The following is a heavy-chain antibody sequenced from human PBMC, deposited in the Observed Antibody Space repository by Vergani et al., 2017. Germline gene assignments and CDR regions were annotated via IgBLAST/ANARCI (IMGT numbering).Heavy chain of an antibody. CDR2: IIPIFGTA. Sequence: QVQLVQSGAEVKKPGSSVKVSCKASGGTFSSYAISWVRQAPGQGLEWMGRIIPIFGTANYAQKFQGRVTITADESTSTAYMELSSLRSEDTAVYYCARPRVTPYCSGGSCHAEYFQHWGQGTLVTVSS. D-gene: IGHD2-15*01. V-gene: IGHV1-69*13. CDR1: GGTFSSYA. CDR3: ARPRVTPYCSGGSCHAEYFQH. J-gene: IGHJ1*01.